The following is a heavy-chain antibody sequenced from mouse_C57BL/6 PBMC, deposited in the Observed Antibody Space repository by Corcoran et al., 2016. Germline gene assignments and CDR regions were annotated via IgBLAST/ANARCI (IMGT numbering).Heavy chain of an antibody. CDR2: IYPGSGNT. V-gene: IGHV1-76*01. Sequence: QVQLKQSGAELVRPGASVKLSCKASGYTFTDYYINWVKQRPGQGLEWIARIYPGSGNTYYNEKFKGKATLTAEKSSSTAYMQLSSLTSEDSAVYFCARGYYYGSSPYYYAMDYWGQGTSVTVSS. J-gene: IGHJ4*01. CDR1: GYTFTDYY. CDR3: ARGYYYGSSPYYYAMDY. D-gene: IGHD1-1*01.